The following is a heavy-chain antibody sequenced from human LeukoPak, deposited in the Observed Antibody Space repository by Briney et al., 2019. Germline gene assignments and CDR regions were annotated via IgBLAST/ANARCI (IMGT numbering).Heavy chain of an antibody. CDR1: GYTGTSYG. Sequence: ASVKVSCKASGYTGTSYGIRWVRQSPGQRPGWMGWWNTNTGNPTYTQGFTGRFVFFLNTSVSTVYLQISSLKAEDTAVYYCARDGNVVVVAAIAGYYYYGMDVWGQGTTVTVSS. CDR3: ARDGNVVVVAAIAGYYYYGMDV. D-gene: IGHD2-15*01. J-gene: IGHJ6*02. CDR2: WNTNTGNP. V-gene: IGHV7-4-1*02.